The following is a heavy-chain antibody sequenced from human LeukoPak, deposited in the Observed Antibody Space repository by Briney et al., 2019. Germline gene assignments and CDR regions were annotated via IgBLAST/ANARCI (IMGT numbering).Heavy chain of an antibody. CDR2: IYYSGST. V-gene: IGHV4-39*01. Sequence: SETLSLTCTVSGGSISSSSYYWGWIRQPPGKGLEWIGSIYYSGSTYYNPSLKSRVTISVDTSKNQFSLKLSSVTAADTAVYYCARAIITIFGVVIKNNWFDPWGQGTLVTVSS. CDR1: GGSISSSSYY. CDR3: ARAIITIFGVVIKNNWFDP. J-gene: IGHJ5*02. D-gene: IGHD3-3*01.